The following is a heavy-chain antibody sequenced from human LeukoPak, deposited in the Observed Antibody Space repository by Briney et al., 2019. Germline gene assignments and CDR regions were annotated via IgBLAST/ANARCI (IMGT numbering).Heavy chain of an antibody. D-gene: IGHD3-22*01. Sequence: GGSLRLSCAASGFTFSSYAMSWVRQAPGKGLEWVSAISGSGGSTYYADSVKGRFTISGDNSKNTLYLQMNSLRAEDTAVYYCAKAQYYYDSSGDHDAFDIWGQGTMVTVSS. CDR2: ISGSGGST. CDR3: AKAQYYYDSSGDHDAFDI. CDR1: GFTFSSYA. J-gene: IGHJ3*02. V-gene: IGHV3-23*01.